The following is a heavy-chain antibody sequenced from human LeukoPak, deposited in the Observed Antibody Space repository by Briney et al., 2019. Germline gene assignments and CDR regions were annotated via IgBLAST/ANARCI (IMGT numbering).Heavy chain of an antibody. CDR3: ARHRVVLMVYAIDY. V-gene: IGHV4-39*01. CDR2: IYYSGTT. CDR1: GGSISSSDYY. Sequence: SETLSLTCTVSGGSISSSDYYWGWVRQPPGKGLEWIASIYYSGTTHYNPSHQSRVTMSVDTSKNQFSLKLSSVTAADTAVYYCARHRVVLMVYAIDYWGQGTLVTVSS. D-gene: IGHD2-8*01. J-gene: IGHJ4*02.